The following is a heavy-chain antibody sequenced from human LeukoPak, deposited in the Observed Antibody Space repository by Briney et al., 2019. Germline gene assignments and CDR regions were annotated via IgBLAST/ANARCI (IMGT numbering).Heavy chain of an antibody. CDR2: ISYDGSNK. CDR1: GFTFSSYG. CDR3: AKTPLDYYYGMDV. J-gene: IGHJ6*04. V-gene: IGHV3-30*18. Sequence: GGSLRLSCAASGFTFSSYGMHWVRQAPGKGLEWVAVISYDGSNKYYADSVKGRFTISRGNSKNTLYLQMNSLRAEDTAVYYCAKTPLDYYYGMDVWGKGTTVTVSS.